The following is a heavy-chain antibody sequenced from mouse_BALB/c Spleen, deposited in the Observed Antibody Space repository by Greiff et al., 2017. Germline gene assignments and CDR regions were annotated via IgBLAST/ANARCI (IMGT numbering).Heavy chain of an antibody. V-gene: IGHV1-9*01. CDR1: GYTFSSYW. D-gene: IGHD2-3*01. J-gene: IGHJ4*01. CDR2: ILPGSGST. Sequence: QVQLQQSGAELMKPGASVKISCKATGYTFSSYWIEWVKQRPGHGLEWIGEILPGSGSTNYNEKFKGKATFTADTSSNTAYMQLSSLTSEDSAVYYCARGDGYPYYYAMDYWGQGTSVTVSS. CDR3: ARGDGYPYYYAMDY.